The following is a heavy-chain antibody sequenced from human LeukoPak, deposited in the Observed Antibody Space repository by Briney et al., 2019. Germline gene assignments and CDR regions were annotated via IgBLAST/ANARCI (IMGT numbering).Heavy chain of an antibody. CDR2: IYYSGST. CDR3: ARLPSRGRFDP. V-gene: IGHV4-59*01. J-gene: IGHJ5*02. Sequence: SETLSLTCTVSGGSISSYYWSWIRQPPGKGLEWIGYIYYSGSTNYNPSLKSRVTISVDTSKNQFSLKLSSVTAADTAVYYCARLPSRGRFDPWGRGTLVTVSS. CDR1: GGSISSYY. D-gene: IGHD5-12*01.